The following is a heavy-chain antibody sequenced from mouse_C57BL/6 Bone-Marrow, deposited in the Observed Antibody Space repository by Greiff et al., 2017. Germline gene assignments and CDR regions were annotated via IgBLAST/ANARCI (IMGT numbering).Heavy chain of an antibody. D-gene: IGHD4-1*01. CDR3: ARPGAWFAY. Sequence: QVQLKQPGAELVMPGASVKLSCKASGYTFTSYWMHWVKQRPGQGLEWIGDIYPGSGSTNYNEKFKSKATLTVDTSSSTAYMQLSSLTSEDSAVYYCARPGAWFAYWGQGTLVTVSA. J-gene: IGHJ3*01. CDR1: GYTFTSYW. V-gene: IGHV1-55*01. CDR2: IYPGSGST.